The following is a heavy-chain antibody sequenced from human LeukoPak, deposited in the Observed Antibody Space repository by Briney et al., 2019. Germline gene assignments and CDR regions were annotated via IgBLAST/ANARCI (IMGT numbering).Heavy chain of an antibody. V-gene: IGHV3-21*01. D-gene: IGHD3-10*01. Sequence: GGSLRLSCAASGFTFSSYSMNWVRQAPGKGLEWVSSISSSSYIYYADSVKGRFTISRDNAKNSLYLQMNSLRAEDTAVYYCARDLIIIATNWFDPWGQGTLVTVSS. J-gene: IGHJ5*02. CDR1: GFTFSSYS. CDR3: ARDLIIIATNWFDP. CDR2: ISSSSYI.